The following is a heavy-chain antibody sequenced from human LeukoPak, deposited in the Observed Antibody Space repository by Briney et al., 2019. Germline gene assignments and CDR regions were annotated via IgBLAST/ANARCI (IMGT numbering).Heavy chain of an antibody. J-gene: IGHJ4*02. Sequence: GGSLRLSCAASGFTFSSYRMHWVRHAPGKGLEWVSLITANGGRTHYADSVKGRFTISRDNSKNSLYLHMNSLRSEDTAFYYCAKEGPIAVAAYFDYWGQGTLVTVSS. CDR3: AKEGPIAVAAYFDY. D-gene: IGHD6-19*01. CDR1: GFTFSSYR. CDR2: ITANGGRT. V-gene: IGHV3-43*02.